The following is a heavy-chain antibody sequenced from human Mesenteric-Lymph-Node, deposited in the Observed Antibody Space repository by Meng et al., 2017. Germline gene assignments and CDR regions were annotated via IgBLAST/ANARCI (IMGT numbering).Heavy chain of an antibody. D-gene: IGHD1/OR15-1a*01. J-gene: IGHJ4*02. CDR1: GDSVSSTGSA. V-gene: IGHV6-1*01. CDR2: KYYRSKWYN. CDR3: ARDYGTSRPFEY. Sequence: QAQLQHAGPGLVQPSQTLSLPRAISGDSVSSTGSAWNWIRQPPSRGLQWLGRKYYRSKWYNDYAVSVKGLIAINPDTSKNQFFLQLNVVTPEDTVVYYCARDYGTSRPFEYWGQGILVTVSS.